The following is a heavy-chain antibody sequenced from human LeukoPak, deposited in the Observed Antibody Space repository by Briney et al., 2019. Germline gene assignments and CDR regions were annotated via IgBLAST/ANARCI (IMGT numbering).Heavy chain of an antibody. Sequence: GGSLRLSCAASGFTFSNYKMDWVRQAPGMGLEWVSSISSSSSYIYYAGSVMGRFTISRDNATNSLYLQMNSLRAEDTAVYYCAREGNSGYDYESWGQGTLVTVSS. V-gene: IGHV3-21*06. CDR1: GFTFSNYK. J-gene: IGHJ4*02. D-gene: IGHD5-12*01. CDR3: AREGNSGYDYES. CDR2: ISSSSSYI.